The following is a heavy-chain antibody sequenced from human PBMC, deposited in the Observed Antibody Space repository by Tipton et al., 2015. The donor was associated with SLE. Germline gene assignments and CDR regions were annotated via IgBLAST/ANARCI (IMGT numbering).Heavy chain of an antibody. J-gene: IGHJ4*02. CDR1: EFTFSNYW. D-gene: IGHD6-6*01. CDR3: ARSSSGAVGY. Sequence: GSLRLSCAASEFTFSNYWMTWVRQAPGKGLEWVANVNQDGTGKYYVDSVKGRFTISRDNAKNSLYLQMNSLRAEDTAVYYCARSSSGAVGYWGQGILVTVSS. V-gene: IGHV3-7*01. CDR2: VNQDGTGK.